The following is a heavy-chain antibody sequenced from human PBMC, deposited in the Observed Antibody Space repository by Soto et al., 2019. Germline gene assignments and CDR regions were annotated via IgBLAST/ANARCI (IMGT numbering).Heavy chain of an antibody. Sequence: GALRLSCAASGFTFSSYGMHWVRQAPGKGLEWVAVISYDGSNKYYADSVKGRFTISRDNSKNTLYLQMNSLRAEDTAVYYCAKDPPLVIAAAGTMVDYWGQGTLVTVSS. CDR2: ISYDGSNK. J-gene: IGHJ4*02. V-gene: IGHV3-30*18. D-gene: IGHD6-13*01. CDR3: AKDPPLVIAAAGTMVDY. CDR1: GFTFSSYG.